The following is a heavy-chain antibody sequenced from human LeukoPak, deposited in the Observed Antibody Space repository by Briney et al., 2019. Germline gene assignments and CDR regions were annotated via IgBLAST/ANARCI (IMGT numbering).Heavy chain of an antibody. CDR1: GYTFTSYY. D-gene: IGHD4-17*01. V-gene: IGHV1-46*01. CDR3: ARDSADYGDYGAWCDY. CDR2: INPSGGST. Sequence: ASVKVSCKASGYTFTSYYMHWVRQAPGQGLEWMGIINPSGGSTSYAQKFQGRVTMTRDTSTSTVHMELSSLRSEDTAVYYCARDSADYGDYGAWCDYWGQGTLVTVSS. J-gene: IGHJ4*02.